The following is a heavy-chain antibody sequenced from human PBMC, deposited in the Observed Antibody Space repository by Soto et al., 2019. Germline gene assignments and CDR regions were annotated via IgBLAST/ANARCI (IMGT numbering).Heavy chain of an antibody. J-gene: IGHJ4*02. V-gene: IGHV3-21*01. Sequence: EVQLVESGGGLVKPGGSLRLSCAASGFTFSSYSMNWVRQALGKGLEWVSSISSSSSYIYYADSVKGRFTISRDNAKNSLYLQMNSLRAEDTAVYYCARRRVGDSSGWDSVPRVGHYFDYWGQGTLVTVSS. CDR2: ISSSSSYI. CDR3: ARRRVGDSSGWDSVPRVGHYFDY. CDR1: GFTFSSYS. D-gene: IGHD6-19*01.